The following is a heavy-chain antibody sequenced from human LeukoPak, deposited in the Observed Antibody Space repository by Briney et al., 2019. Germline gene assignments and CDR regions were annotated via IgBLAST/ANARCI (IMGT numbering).Heavy chain of an antibody. D-gene: IGHD3-22*01. CDR1: GFTFSWYS. V-gene: IGHV3-48*01. J-gene: IGHJ4*02. CDR3: ARGIGYYDSSAYYFDC. Sequence: GGSLRLSCAASGFTFSWYSMNWVRQAPGKGLEWVSYISTSSSSIHYVDSVRGRFTISRDNAKNSLFLQMNSLRAEDTAMYYCARGIGYYDSSAYYFDCWGQGILVTVSS. CDR2: ISTSSSSI.